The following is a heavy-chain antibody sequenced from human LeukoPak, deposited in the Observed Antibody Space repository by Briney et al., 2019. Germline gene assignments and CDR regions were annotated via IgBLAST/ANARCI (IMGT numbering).Heavy chain of an antibody. CDR3: AKDLASGSYSNPGYY. CDR1: GFTSISYA. CDR2: ISGSGGST. V-gene: IGHV3-23*01. J-gene: IGHJ4*02. Sequence: GGSLRLSCAAPGFTSISYAMSWCRQAPGKGLERVSAISGSGGSTYYADSVKGRFTISRDNSKNTLYLQMNSLRAEDTAVYYSAKDLASGSYSNPGYYWGQGTLVTVSS. D-gene: IGHD1-26*01.